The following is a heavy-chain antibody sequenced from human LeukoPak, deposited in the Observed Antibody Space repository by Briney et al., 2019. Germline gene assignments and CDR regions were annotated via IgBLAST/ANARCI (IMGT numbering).Heavy chain of an antibody. CDR2: IYTSGST. J-gene: IGHJ4*02. Sequence: SETLSLTCTVSGGSISSGSYYWSWIRQPAGKGLEWIGRIYTSGSTNYNPSLKSRVTISVDTSKNQFSLKLSSVTAADTAEYYCARENYYGSGSRGKYYFDYWGQGTLVTVSS. CDR3: ARENYYGSGSRGKYYFDY. D-gene: IGHD3-10*01. V-gene: IGHV4-61*02. CDR1: GGSISSGSYY.